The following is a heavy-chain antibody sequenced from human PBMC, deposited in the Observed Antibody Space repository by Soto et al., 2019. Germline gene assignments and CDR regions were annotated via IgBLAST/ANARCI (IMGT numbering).Heavy chain of an antibody. CDR1: GYTFSNYG. V-gene: IGHV1-18*01. CDR3: AVKGTYYYDSSGDDAFDI. J-gene: IGHJ3*02. D-gene: IGHD3-22*01. Sequence: ASVKVSCKASGYTFSNYGFSWVRQAPGQRLEWMGWISAYNGNTKYSQKFQGRVTITRDTSASTAYMELSSLRSEDTAVYYCAVKGTYYYDSSGDDAFDIWGQGTMVNVSS. CDR2: ISAYNGNT.